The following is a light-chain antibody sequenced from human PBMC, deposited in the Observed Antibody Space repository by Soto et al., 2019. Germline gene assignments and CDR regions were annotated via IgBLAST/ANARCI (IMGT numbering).Light chain of an antibody. CDR3: QHYGSSPGLT. V-gene: IGKV3-20*01. Sequence: EIVVTQSPDTLSLSPGERATLSCRASQALTGSQLAWYQQRPGQAPRLLIYGASTRATGIPDRFSGSGSGTDFTLTISRLEPDDFAVYYCQHYGSSPGLTFGGGTKVDIK. J-gene: IGKJ4*01. CDR1: QALTGSQ. CDR2: GAS.